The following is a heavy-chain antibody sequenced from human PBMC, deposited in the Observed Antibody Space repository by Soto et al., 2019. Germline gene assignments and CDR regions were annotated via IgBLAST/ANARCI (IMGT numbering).Heavy chain of an antibody. CDR2: ILHDGNNK. CDR1: GFTFSNYI. Sequence: QVQLVESGGGVVQPGRSLRLSCAASGFTFSNYIMHWVRQAPGKGLEWVAIILHDGNNKYYADSVKGRFTISRDNSKNTLYLQINSLRPEDTAIYYCARDDEGGSYCDLGYWGQGTLVTVSS. CDR3: ARDDEGGSYCDLGY. J-gene: IGHJ4*02. V-gene: IGHV3-30-3*01. D-gene: IGHD3-10*01.